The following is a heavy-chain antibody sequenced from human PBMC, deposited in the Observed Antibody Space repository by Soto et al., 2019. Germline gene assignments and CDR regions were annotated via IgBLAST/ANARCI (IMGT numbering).Heavy chain of an antibody. D-gene: IGHD2-15*01. V-gene: IGHV4-34*01. CDR2: IKDGGST. J-gene: IGHJ4*02. CDR3: ARGQEGVVETH. Sequence: QVQLQQWGAGLLKPSETLSLTCAVNGGSFTGYYWSWVRQPPGKGLEWIGEIKDGGSTNYSPSLRSRVTILADTSKKQFSLKVTSVTAADTAVYYCARGQEGVVETHWDQGTLVTVSS. CDR1: GGSFTGYY.